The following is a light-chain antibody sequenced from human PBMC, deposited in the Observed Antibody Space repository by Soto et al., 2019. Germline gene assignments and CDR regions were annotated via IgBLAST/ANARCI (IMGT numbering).Light chain of an antibody. CDR3: MQTVAAPWT. V-gene: IGKV2D-29*01. J-gene: IGKJ1*01. Sequence: DIVLTQTPLSLSVTPGQPASISCKSSQSLGFSDGKTYFYWYLQKPGQPPHLLIYAVSNRVSGVPDRFSGSESETDFTLRISRVEAEDVGIYHCMQTVAAPWTFRQGTKVEI. CDR2: AVS. CDR1: QSLGFSDGKTY.